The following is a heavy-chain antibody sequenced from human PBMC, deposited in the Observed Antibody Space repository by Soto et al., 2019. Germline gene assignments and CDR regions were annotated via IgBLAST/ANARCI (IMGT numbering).Heavy chain of an antibody. CDR2: ISWNSGSI. V-gene: IGHV3-9*01. D-gene: IGHD1-26*01. CDR1: GFTFDDYA. CDR3: AKGSRGAASYNWFDP. J-gene: IGHJ5*02. Sequence: EVQLVESGGGLVQPGRSQRLSCAASGFTFDDYAMHWVRQAPGKGLEWVSGISWNSGSIGYADSVKGRFTISRDNAKNSLYLQMNSLRAEDTALYYCAKGSRGAASYNWFDPWGQGTLVTVSS.